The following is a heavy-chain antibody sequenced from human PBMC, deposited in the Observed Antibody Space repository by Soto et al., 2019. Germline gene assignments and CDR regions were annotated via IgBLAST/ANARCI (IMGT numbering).Heavy chain of an antibody. Sequence: EVQLLESGGGLVQPGGSLRLSCAASGFTFSSYAMRWVRQAPGKGLEWVSAISGSGGSTYYADSVKGRFTISRDNTKNTLYLQMNSLIAEDTAVYYCARRGSVSYYDYWGQGTLVTVSS. CDR3: ARRGSVSYYDY. CDR2: ISGSGGST. CDR1: GFTFSSYA. J-gene: IGHJ4*02. D-gene: IGHD6-19*01. V-gene: IGHV3-23*01.